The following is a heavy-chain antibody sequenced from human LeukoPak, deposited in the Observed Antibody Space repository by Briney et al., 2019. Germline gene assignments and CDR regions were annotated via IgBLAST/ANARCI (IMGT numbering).Heavy chain of an antibody. CDR2: IASDGDT. CDR1: GFTFDDYA. V-gene: IGHV3-9*01. J-gene: IGHJ4*02. Sequence: GRSLRLSCAASGFTFDDYAMHWVRQAPGKGLEWVSSIASDGDTFYAGSVKGRFTISRDISTNTLHLQMNSLRADDTAIYFCANEAHRHLDLHNWGQGTLVTVST. CDR3: ANEAHRHLDLHN.